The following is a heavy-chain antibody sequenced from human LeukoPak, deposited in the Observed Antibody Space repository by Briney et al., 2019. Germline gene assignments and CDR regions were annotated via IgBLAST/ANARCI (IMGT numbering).Heavy chain of an antibody. V-gene: IGHV1-3*01. D-gene: IGHD1/OR15-1a*01. J-gene: IGHJ4*02. CDR3: ARDPGNKEFDY. CDR2: INAGNGNT. Sequence: ASAKVSCKASGYTFTSYAMHWVRQAPGRRLEWMGWINAGNGNTKYSQKFQGRVTITRDTSASTAYMELSSLRSEDTAVYYCARDPGNKEFDYWGQGTLVTVSS. CDR1: GYTFTSYA.